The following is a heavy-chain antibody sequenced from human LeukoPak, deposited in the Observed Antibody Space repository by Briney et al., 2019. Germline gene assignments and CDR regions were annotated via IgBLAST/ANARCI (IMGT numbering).Heavy chain of an antibody. Sequence: PGRSLRLSCAASGFTFSNYGLHWVRQAPGKRLEWVAVISYDGSNKYYADSVKGRFTISRDNSKNTLYLQMNSLRAEDTAVYYCARARNWGQGTLVTVSS. CDR1: GFTFSNYG. CDR2: ISYDGSNK. J-gene: IGHJ4*02. V-gene: IGHV3-30*03. CDR3: ARARN.